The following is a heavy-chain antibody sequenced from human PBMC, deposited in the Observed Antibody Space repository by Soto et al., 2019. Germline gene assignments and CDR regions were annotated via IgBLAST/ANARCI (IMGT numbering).Heavy chain of an antibody. D-gene: IGHD6-13*01. V-gene: IGHV3-15*01. Sequence: LRLSCAASGFTFNAAWMSWVRQAPGKGLEWVGRIKSKTDGGTTDFAAPVKGRFTISRDDSKNTVYLQMNSLKIEDTAVYYCTTGLAAAGTNYWGQGTLVTVSS. CDR1: GFTFNAAW. J-gene: IGHJ4*02. CDR3: TTGLAAAGTNY. CDR2: IKSKTDGGTT.